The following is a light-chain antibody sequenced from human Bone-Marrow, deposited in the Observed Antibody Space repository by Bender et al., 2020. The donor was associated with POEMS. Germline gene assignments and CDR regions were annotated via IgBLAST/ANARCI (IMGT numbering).Light chain of an antibody. CDR3: QSADSSGYYV. CDR2: QDT. J-gene: IGLJ1*01. V-gene: IGLV3-25*03. Sequence: SSELTQPPSVSVSPGQTARITCSGDPFPNQYAYWYQQKPGQAPILLIYQDTERPSWIPERFSGSSSETTVTLTISGVLAEDEADYYCQSADSSGYYVFGSGTKVTVL. CDR1: PFPNQY.